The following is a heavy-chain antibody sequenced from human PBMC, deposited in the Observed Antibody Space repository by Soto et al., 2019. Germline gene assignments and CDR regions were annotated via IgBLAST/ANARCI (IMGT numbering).Heavy chain of an antibody. J-gene: IGHJ5*02. Sequence: SETLSLTCSVSGGSISSYYWSWIRQPAGKGLEWIGRIYTSGSTNYNPSLKSRVTMSVDTSKNQFSPKLSSVTAADTAVYYCARSKFRVVVPAAKFDWFDPWGQGTLVTVSS. CDR1: GGSISSYY. D-gene: IGHD2-2*01. CDR2: IYTSGST. V-gene: IGHV4-4*07. CDR3: ARSKFRVVVPAAKFDWFDP.